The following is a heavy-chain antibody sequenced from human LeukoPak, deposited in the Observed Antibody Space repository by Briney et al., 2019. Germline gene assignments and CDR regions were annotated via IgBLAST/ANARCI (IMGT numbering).Heavy chain of an antibody. Sequence: ASVKVSCKASGYSFTGYYMHWVRQAPGQRLEWMGWIYPKSGATNYAQKFRGRVTMSRDTSINTVYMEVTRLRSDDTAMYYCARRDIPVAGTAYFDLWGRGTLVTVSS. J-gene: IGHJ2*01. CDR3: ARRDIPVAGTAYFDL. V-gene: IGHV1-2*02. CDR2: IYPKSGAT. D-gene: IGHD6-19*01. CDR1: GYSFTGYY.